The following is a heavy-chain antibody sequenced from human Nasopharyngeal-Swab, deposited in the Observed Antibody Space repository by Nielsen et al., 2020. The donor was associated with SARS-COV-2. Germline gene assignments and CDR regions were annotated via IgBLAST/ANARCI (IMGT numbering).Heavy chain of an antibody. CDR1: GSTSCCSS. CDR2: INHTRCYI. J-gene: IGHJ6*03. V-gene: IGHV3-21*01. D-gene: IGHD5-18*01. Sequence: GGSLRLSCAASGSTSCCSSMYLVRHAPGPGLFSLSSINHTRCYIYYAVSVKGRFTISRDNAKNSLYLQMNSLRAEDTAVYYCARGRYSSSVFLDYYMDVWGRGTTVTVSS. CDR3: ARGRYSSSVFLDYYMDV.